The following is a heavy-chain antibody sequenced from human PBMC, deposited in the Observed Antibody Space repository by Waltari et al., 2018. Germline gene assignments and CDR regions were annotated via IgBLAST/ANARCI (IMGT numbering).Heavy chain of an antibody. CDR3: ARAYTAMITCDY. CDR2: IRGDGCSI. Sequence: EVHLVESGGGCVQPGGSLRLSCAASGFPFRDYEMNWVRQAPGKGLEWISFIRGDGCSIYYADSVKGRFTISRDNARNSLYLQMNSLRAEDTAVYYCARAYTAMITCDYWGQGTLITVSS. D-gene: IGHD3-16*01. CDR1: GFPFRDYE. V-gene: IGHV3-48*03. J-gene: IGHJ4*02.